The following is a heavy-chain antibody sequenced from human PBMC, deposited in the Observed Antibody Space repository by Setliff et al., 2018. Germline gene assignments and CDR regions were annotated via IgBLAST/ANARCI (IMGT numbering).Heavy chain of an antibody. CDR2: IYYSGSS. CDR3: AREQWLGPPGYYYMDV. CDR1: GGSISSYY. J-gene: IGHJ6*03. D-gene: IGHD6-19*01. V-gene: IGHV4-4*07. Sequence: SETLSLTCTASGGSISSYYWSWIRQPAGKGLEWIGSIYYSGSSYYNPSLKSRVIMSIETSKNQFSLKLNSVTAADMAVYYCAREQWLGPPGYYYMDVWATGATVAVSS.